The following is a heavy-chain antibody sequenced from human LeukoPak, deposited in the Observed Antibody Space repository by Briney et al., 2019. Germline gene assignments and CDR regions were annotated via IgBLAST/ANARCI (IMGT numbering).Heavy chain of an antibody. CDR3: ARVDYYDSNGYYNHDSFDI. Sequence: PSETLSLTCTVSGGSISTYYWSWIRQPAGKGLEWIGRIYTSGSTNYNPSLKSRVTMSVDTSKNQFSLKLSSVTAAETAMYYCARVDYYDSNGYYNHDSFDIWGQGTMVTVSS. D-gene: IGHD3-22*01. CDR2: IYTSGST. J-gene: IGHJ3*02. V-gene: IGHV4-4*07. CDR1: GGSISTYY.